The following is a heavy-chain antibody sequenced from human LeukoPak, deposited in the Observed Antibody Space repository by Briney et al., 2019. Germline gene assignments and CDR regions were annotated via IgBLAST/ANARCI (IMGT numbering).Heavy chain of an antibody. J-gene: IGHJ5*02. V-gene: IGHV3-23*01. Sequence: GGSLRLSCAAAGFTLSSYAMSSVRQPPGRGLGWEPSIRGSGGSTFYADSVKGRFTISRDNAKNTLYLQMNSLRAEDTALYFCAKGAAAGRQDPNYNWFDPWGQGTLVTVSS. CDR2: IRGSGGST. CDR3: AKGAAAGRQDPNYNWFDP. CDR1: GFTLSSYA. D-gene: IGHD6-13*01.